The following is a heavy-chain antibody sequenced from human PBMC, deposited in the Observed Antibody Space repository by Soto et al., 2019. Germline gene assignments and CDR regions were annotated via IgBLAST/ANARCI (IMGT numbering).Heavy chain of an antibody. CDR2: IYSGGSR. D-gene: IGHD6-19*01. Sequence: GGSLRLSCVASGFTVSTNYMSWVRQAPGKGLEWVSVIYSGGSRYYAGSVEGRFTISRDSSKNTLYLQMNNLRAEDTAVYYCARDSSSGWYHDHWGQGSLVTVSS. V-gene: IGHV3-53*01. CDR3: ARDSSSGWYHDH. J-gene: IGHJ4*02. CDR1: GFTVSTNY.